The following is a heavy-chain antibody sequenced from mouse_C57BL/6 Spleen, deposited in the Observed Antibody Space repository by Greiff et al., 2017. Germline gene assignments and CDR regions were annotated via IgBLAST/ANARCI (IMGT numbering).Heavy chain of an antibody. CDR2: IHPNSGST. J-gene: IGHJ2*01. Sequence: QVQLQQPGAELVKPGASVKLSCKASGYTFTSYWMHWVKQRPGQGLEWIGMIHPNSGSTNYNEKFKSKATLTVDKSSSTAYMQLSSLTSEDSAVYYCAREEYYGSSYFDYWGQGTTLTVSS. D-gene: IGHD1-1*01. CDR1: GYTFTSYW. V-gene: IGHV1-64*01. CDR3: AREEYYGSSYFDY.